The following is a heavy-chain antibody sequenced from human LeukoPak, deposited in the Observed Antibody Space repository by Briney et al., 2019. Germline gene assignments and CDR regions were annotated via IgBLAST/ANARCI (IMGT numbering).Heavy chain of an antibody. D-gene: IGHD3-3*01. CDR3: ATDRGWRTSGYYLYYFEY. Sequence: GGSLRLSCAASGFIFTNYFMSWVRQAPGKGLEWVASIKHDGSERYYVDSVRGRFTISRDNTMNSLYLQMSSLRAEDTAVYYCATDRGWRTSGYYLYYFEYWGQGTLVTYSS. CDR1: GFIFTNYF. V-gene: IGHV3-7*01. J-gene: IGHJ4*02. CDR2: IKHDGSER.